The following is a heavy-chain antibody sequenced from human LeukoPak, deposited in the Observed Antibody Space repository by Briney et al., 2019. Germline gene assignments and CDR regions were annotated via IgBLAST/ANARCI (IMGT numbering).Heavy chain of an antibody. D-gene: IGHD2-2*01. CDR2: IYPSDSDT. Sequence: GESLDISCKRSGYSFTSYWSGGFRQMHGKGLEWMGIIYPSDSDTRYSPSLQGQVTISADKSISTAYLQWSSLKASDTAMYYCARLANPSVVVPAATPYYFDYWGQGTLVTVSS. CDR1: GYSFTSYW. V-gene: IGHV5-51*01. J-gene: IGHJ4*02. CDR3: ARLANPSVVVPAATPYYFDY.